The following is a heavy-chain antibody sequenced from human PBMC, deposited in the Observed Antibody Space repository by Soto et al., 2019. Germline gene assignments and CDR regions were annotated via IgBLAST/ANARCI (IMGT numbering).Heavy chain of an antibody. CDR3: ARDTTGITMILGY. D-gene: IGHD3-22*01. CDR1: GGSFSGYY. Sequence: SETLSLTCAVYGGSFSGYYWSWIRQPPGKGLEWIGEINHSGSTNYNPSLKSRVTISVDTSKNQFSLKLSSVTAADTAVYYCARDTTGITMILGYWGQGTLITVSS. V-gene: IGHV4-34*01. J-gene: IGHJ4*02. CDR2: INHSGST.